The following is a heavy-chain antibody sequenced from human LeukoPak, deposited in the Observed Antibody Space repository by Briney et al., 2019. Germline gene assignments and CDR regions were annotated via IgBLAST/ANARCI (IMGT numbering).Heavy chain of an antibody. CDR3: ARERVGAGYYMDV. D-gene: IGHD1-26*01. CDR1: GFTVSNYY. V-gene: IGHV3-53*01. CDR2: IYSGGNT. Sequence: QAGGSLRLSCAASGFTVSNYYMSWVRQAPGKGLEWVSVIYSGGNTYYADSVQGRFTISRDNSKNTLYPQMNNLRAEDTAVYYCARERVGAGYYMDVWGKGTTVTISS. J-gene: IGHJ6*03.